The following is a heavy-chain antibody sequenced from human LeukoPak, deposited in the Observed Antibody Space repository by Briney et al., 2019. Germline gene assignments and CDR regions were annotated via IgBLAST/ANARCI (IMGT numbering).Heavy chain of an antibody. CDR3: TREEAYFDSLLAYYFDY. Sequence: GGSLRLSCAASGFIFSNYVMSWVRHAPGKGPELVAAISGSSVKTYYADSVKGRFTISRDDPKNTLYLQMNSLRAEDTAIYYCTREEAYFDSLLAYYFDYWGQGTLVTVSS. J-gene: IGHJ4*02. CDR1: GFIFSNYV. CDR2: ISGSSVKT. D-gene: IGHD3-9*01. V-gene: IGHV3-23*01.